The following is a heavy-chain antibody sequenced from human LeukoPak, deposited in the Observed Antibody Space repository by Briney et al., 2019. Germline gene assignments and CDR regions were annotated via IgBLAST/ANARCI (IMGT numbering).Heavy chain of an antibody. J-gene: IGHJ4*02. CDR2: IRYGGNNK. CDR1: GFIFKNYG. Sequence: GGSLRLSCAASGFIFKNYGMHWLRQAPGKGLEWVAFIRYGGNNKYYADSVKDRFTISRDNSKNTLYLQMNSLRVEDTGMYYCAKDAGDSSGLFDCWGQGTLVTVSS. CDR3: AKDAGDSSGLFDC. V-gene: IGHV3-30*02. D-gene: IGHD3-22*01.